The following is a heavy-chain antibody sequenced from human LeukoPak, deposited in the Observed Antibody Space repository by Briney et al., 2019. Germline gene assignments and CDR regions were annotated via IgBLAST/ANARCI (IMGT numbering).Heavy chain of an antibody. V-gene: IGHV3-33*01. J-gene: IGHJ4*02. CDR1: GFTFSRNG. CDR3: ARDKGTMTTVTPGYFDS. Sequence: GGSLRLSCAAASGFTFSRNGMHWVRQAPGKGLEWVALIWFDGSNKYYADSVKGRFTISRDNSKNTLYLQMNSLRAEDTAVYYCARDKGTMTTVTPGYFDSWGQGTLVTVSS. CDR2: IWFDGSNK. D-gene: IGHD4-17*01.